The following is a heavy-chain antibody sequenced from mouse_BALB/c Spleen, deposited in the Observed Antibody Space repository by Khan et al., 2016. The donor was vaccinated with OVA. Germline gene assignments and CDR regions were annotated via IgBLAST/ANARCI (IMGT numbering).Heavy chain of an antibody. Sequence: QVQLKESGPGLVAPSQSLSITCTISGFSLTDYGVHWVRQPPGKGLEWLVVIWSDGSTTYNSALKSRLSIIKDNSKSQIFLKMNSLQTDDTSMYYCARQPYYHYYMMDYWGQGTSVTVSS. J-gene: IGHJ4*01. V-gene: IGHV2-6-1*01. CDR1: GFSLTDYG. CDR3: ARQPYYHYYMMDY. CDR2: IWSDGST. D-gene: IGHD2-10*01.